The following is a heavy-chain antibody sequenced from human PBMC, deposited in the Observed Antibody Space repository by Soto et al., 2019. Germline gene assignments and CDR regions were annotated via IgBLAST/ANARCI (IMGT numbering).Heavy chain of an antibody. V-gene: IGHV3-30*09. CDR1: GFTFTSFA. D-gene: IGHD2-8*01. Sequence: GGPLRLPCSASGFTFTSFAIHWVRQAPGKGLEWVAVISENGVNKYSAESVRGRFVISRDNSKNTEELEMNSLRPEDTAIYFWARRLTKTVSAPGYWGQGTLVTVSS. CDR3: ARRLTKTVSAPGY. CDR2: ISENGVNK. J-gene: IGHJ4*02.